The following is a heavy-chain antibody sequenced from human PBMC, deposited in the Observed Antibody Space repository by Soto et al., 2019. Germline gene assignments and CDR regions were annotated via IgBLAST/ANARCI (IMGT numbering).Heavy chain of an antibody. Sequence: QVQLVQSGAEVRKPGSSVKVSCKASGYTFASFHIHWVLQAPGQGPEWMGIINPTGCATTSTEKFQGRATMTRETSTSTMYMELSSLRSEDTAGYYCAREGSSWYDHWGQGPLVSVSS. CDR3: AREGSSWYDH. J-gene: IGHJ5*02. CDR1: GYTFASFH. D-gene: IGHD2-15*01. V-gene: IGHV1-46*01. CDR2: INPTGCAT.